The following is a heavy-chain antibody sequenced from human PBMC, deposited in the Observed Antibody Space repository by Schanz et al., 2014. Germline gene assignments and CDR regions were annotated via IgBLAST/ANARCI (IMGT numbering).Heavy chain of an antibody. D-gene: IGHD2-2*01. CDR1: GFAFSVYG. J-gene: IGHJ4*02. CDR3: AKDSTHIDIVLVPTAIDY. Sequence: QVQLLQFGGGVVQPGRSLRLSCAASGFAFSVYGMHWVRQAPGKGLEWVAVIWADGSGKYYADSVKGRFTISRDNSKNTLYLQMNTLRAEDTAVYYCAKDSTHIDIVLVPTAIDYWGQGTLVTVSS. CDR2: IWADGSGK. V-gene: IGHV3-33*06.